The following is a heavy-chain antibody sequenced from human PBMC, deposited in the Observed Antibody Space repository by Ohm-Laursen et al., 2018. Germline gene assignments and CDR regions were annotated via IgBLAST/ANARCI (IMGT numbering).Heavy chain of an antibody. Sequence: SLRLSCAATGFTFSSYGMHWVRQAPGKGLEWVAVISYDGSNKYYADSVKGRFTISRDNSKNTLYLQMNSLRAEDTAVCYCARDEEYRDFYYYGMGVWGQGTTVIVSS. V-gene: IGHV3-30*03. CDR2: ISYDGSNK. D-gene: IGHD5-18*01. CDR3: ARDEEYRDFYYYGMGV. CDR1: GFTFSSYG. J-gene: IGHJ6*02.